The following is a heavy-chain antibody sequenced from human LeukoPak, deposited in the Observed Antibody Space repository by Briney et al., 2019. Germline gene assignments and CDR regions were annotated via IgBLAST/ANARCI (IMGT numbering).Heavy chain of an antibody. J-gene: IGHJ4*02. CDR3: ARGGINSSFFSPFDQ. CDR1: GFTFSSYA. CDR2: SSGSGGGT. V-gene: IGHV3-23*01. D-gene: IGHD3-22*01. Sequence: GGSLRLSCAASGFTFSSYAMSWVRQAPGKGLEWVSASSGSGGGTYYADSVKGRFTISKDNSKNTLSLHMNSLRTEDTAVYYCARGGINSSFFSPFDQWGQGTLVTVSS.